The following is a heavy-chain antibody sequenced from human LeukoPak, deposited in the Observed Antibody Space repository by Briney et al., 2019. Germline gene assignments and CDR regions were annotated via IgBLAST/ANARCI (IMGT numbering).Heavy chain of an antibody. V-gene: IGHV5-51*01. CDR2: IYPGDSDT. D-gene: IGHD6-25*01. Sequence: GESLKISCQGSEYIFTSYWIGWVRQMPGKGLECMGIIYPGDSDTRYSPSFQGQVTISADKSISTAYLQWSSLKASDTAMYYCARGNRAAAPPFDYWGQGTLVTVSS. CDR1: EYIFTSYW. CDR3: ARGNRAAAPPFDY. J-gene: IGHJ4*02.